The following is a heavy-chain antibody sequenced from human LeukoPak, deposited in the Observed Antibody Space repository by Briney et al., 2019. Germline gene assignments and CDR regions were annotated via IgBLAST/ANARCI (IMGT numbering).Heavy chain of an antibody. CDR3: ARPSGDILTGYYGL. CDR2: LSHSGSS. V-gene: IGHV4-59*02. Sequence: SETLSLTCTVSGGSVSSYYWSWIRRPPGRGLEWIAYLSHSGSSDSNPSLTSRVTTLVDTSKNQFSLKLTSVTAADTAVYYCARPSGDILTGYYGLWGQGTLVTVSS. J-gene: IGHJ4*02. D-gene: IGHD3-9*01. CDR1: GGSVSSYY.